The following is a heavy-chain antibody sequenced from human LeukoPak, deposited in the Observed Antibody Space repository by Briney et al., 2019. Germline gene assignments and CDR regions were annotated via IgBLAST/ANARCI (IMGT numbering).Heavy chain of an antibody. CDR1: GGSFSGYY. V-gene: IGHV4-34*01. J-gene: IGHJ6*02. CDR2: INHSGST. D-gene: IGHD3-10*01. Sequence: SETLSLTCAVYGGSFSGYYWSWIRQPPGKGLEWIGEINHSGSTNYNPSLKSRVTISVDTSKNQFSLKLSSVTAADTAVYYCARGPNVLLWFGELNRYYGMDVWGQGTTVIVSS. CDR3: ARGPNVLLWFGELNRYYGMDV.